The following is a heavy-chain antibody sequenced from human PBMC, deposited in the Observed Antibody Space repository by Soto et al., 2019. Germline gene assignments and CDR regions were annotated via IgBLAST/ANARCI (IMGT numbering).Heavy chain of an antibody. J-gene: IGHJ6*02. V-gene: IGHV3-30*18. CDR3: AKDARYDFWSGYGGYYYYYGMDV. CDR1: GFTFSSYG. CDR2: ISYDGSNK. Sequence: QVQLVESGGGVVQPGRSLRLSCAASGFTFSSYGMHWVRQAPGKGLEWVAVISYDGSNKYYADSVKGRFTISRDNSKNTLYLQMNSLRAEDTAVYYCAKDARYDFWSGYGGYYYYYGMDVWGQGTTVTVSS. D-gene: IGHD3-3*01.